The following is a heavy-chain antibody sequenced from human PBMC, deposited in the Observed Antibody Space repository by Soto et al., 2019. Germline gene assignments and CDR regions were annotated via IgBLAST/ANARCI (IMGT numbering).Heavy chain of an antibody. V-gene: IGHV3-30*18. CDR2: ISYDGSNK. Sequence: PGGSLRLSCAASGFTFISYGMHWVRQAPGKGLEWVAVISYDGSNKYYADSVKGRFTISRDNSKNTLYLQMNSLRAEVTAVYYCAKDQRWGELSPIDYCGQGSLVPVSS. J-gene: IGHJ4*02. CDR1: GFTFISYG. D-gene: IGHD3-16*02. CDR3: AKDQRWGELSPIDY.